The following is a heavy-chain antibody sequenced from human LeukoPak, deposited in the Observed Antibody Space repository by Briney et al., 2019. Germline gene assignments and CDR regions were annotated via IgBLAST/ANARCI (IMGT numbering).Heavy chain of an antibody. Sequence: SETLSLPCTVSGGSISSYYWSWIRQPPGKGLEWIGYIYTSGSTNYNPSLKSRVTISVDTSKNQFSLKLSSVTAADTAVYYCARHGRGLLTNVNFDYWGQGTLVTVSS. J-gene: IGHJ4*02. CDR2: IYTSGST. D-gene: IGHD4/OR15-4a*01. CDR3: ARHGRGLLTNVNFDY. V-gene: IGHV4-4*09. CDR1: GGSISSYY.